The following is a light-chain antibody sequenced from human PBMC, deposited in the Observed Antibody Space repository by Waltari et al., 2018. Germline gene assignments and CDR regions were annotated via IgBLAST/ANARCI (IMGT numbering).Light chain of an antibody. CDR1: QSVLASSTNKNY. Sequence: DIVMNQSPDSLAVSLGERATINCKSRQSVLASSTNKNYLAWYQQKPGQPPKLLISWASTRESGVPDRFSGSGSGTDFTLTISSLQAEDVAVYYCQKYDRLPLTFGGGTKVEIK. CDR2: WAS. CDR3: QKYDRLPLT. V-gene: IGKV4-1*01. J-gene: IGKJ4*02.